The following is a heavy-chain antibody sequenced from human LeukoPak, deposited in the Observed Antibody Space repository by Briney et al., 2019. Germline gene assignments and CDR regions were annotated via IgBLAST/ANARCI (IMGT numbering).Heavy chain of an antibody. CDR3: ARVTGYSSGWLKPLGY. CDR2: ISSSSSYI. D-gene: IGHD6-19*01. CDR1: GFTFSSYS. V-gene: IGHV3-21*01. Sequence: GGSLRLSCAASGFTFSSYSMNWVRQAPGKGLEWVSSISSSSSYIYYADSVKGRFTISRDNAKNSLYLQMNSLRAEDTAVYYCARVTGYSSGWLKPLGYWGQGTLVTVSS. J-gene: IGHJ4*02.